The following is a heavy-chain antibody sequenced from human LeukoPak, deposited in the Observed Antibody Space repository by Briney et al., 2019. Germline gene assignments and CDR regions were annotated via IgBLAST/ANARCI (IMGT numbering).Heavy chain of an antibody. CDR3: ARDWGNYYDSSGYYYLNWFDP. CDR1: GFTFSSYA. J-gene: IGHJ5*02. CDR2: ISYDGRNK. Sequence: GGSLKLSCAASGFTFSSYAMHWVRQAPGKGLEWVAVISYDGRNKYYTDSVKGRFTISRDNSKNTLYLQMNSLRAEDTAVYYCARDWGNYYDSSGYYYLNWFDPWGQGTLVTVSS. D-gene: IGHD3-22*01. V-gene: IGHV3-30*04.